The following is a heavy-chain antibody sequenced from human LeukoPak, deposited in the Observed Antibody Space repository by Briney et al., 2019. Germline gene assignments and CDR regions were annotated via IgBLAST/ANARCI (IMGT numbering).Heavy chain of an antibody. CDR1: GFTFSSYT. D-gene: IGHD6-6*01. CDR2: ISGNGGST. Sequence: GGSLRLSCAASGFTFSSYTMSWVRQAPGKGLEWVSGISGNGGSTSYADSVKGRFTISRDNSKNTLYVQMNSLRAGDTAVYYCAKLVTGRPSGYMDVWGKGTTVTVSS. V-gene: IGHV3-23*01. CDR3: AKLVTGRPSGYMDV. J-gene: IGHJ6*03.